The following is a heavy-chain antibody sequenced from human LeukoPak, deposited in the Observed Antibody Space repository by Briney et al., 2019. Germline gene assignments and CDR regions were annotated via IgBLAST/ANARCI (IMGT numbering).Heavy chain of an antibody. J-gene: IGHJ4*02. CDR1: GGTFSSYA. CDR3: ASPRALYSGSYRYYFDY. V-gene: IGHV1-69*13. Sequence: ASVKVSCKASGGTFSSYAISWVRQAPGQGLEWMGGIIPIFGTANYAQKFQGRVTITADESTSTAYMELSSLRSEDTAVYYCASPRALYSGSYRYYFDYWGQGTLVTVSS. CDR2: IIPIFGTA. D-gene: IGHD1-26*01.